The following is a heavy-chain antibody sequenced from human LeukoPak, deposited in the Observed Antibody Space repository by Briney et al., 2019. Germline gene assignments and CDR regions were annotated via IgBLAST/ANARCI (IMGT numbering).Heavy chain of an antibody. V-gene: IGHV4-4*07. CDR3: ARISSVAAPPGRFDY. Sequence: PSETLSLTCTVSGGSISGYYWSWIRQPPGKGLEWIGRIYTSGSTNYNPSLRSRVTMSRDTSKNQFSLNLSSVTAADTALYYCARISSVAAPPGRFDYWGQGILVTVSS. CDR1: GGSISGYY. CDR2: IYTSGST. D-gene: IGHD6-19*01. J-gene: IGHJ4*02.